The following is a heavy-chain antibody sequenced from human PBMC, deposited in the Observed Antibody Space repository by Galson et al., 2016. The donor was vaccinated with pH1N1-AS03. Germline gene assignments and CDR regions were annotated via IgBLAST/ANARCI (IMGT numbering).Heavy chain of an antibody. Sequence: PALVKPTQTLTLTCTFSGFSLSTSGEGVGWIRQPPGKALEWHTLIHWDDDKRYSPSLRTRLTITKDTPKNQVVLTMTNMDPVDTATYFCVHRRRTITVASVFDYWGQGALVTVSS. CDR1: GFSLSTSGEG. CDR3: VHRRRTITVASVFDY. V-gene: IGHV2-5*02. CDR2: IHWDDDK. J-gene: IGHJ4*02. D-gene: IGHD5-12*01.